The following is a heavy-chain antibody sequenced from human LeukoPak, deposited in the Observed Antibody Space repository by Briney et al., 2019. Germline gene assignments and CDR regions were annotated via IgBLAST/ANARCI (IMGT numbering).Heavy chain of an antibody. CDR1: GYSFTTYG. D-gene: IGHD5-12*01. CDR2: FNTYTGNP. CDR3: ARASRAHSGYDWGFLGDY. Sequence: ASVKVSCKASGYSFTTYGMNWVPQAPGQGLEWMGWFNTYTGNPTYAQGFTGRFVFSMDTSASTAYLQISSLKAEDMAMYYCARASRAHSGYDWGFLGDYWGQGTLVTVSS. J-gene: IGHJ4*02. V-gene: IGHV7-81*01.